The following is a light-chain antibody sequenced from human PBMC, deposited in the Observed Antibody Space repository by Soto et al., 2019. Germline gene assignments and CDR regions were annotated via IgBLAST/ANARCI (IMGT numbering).Light chain of an antibody. CDR3: QQYHSYALT. J-gene: IGKJ4*01. CDR1: QSISNW. Sequence: DIQMTQSPSTLSASVGDRVAITCRASQSISNWLAWYQKKPGKAPKLLIYKASSLESGVPSRFSGSGSGTEFTLTISSLQPDDFATYHCQQYHSYALTFGGGTKVESK. CDR2: KAS. V-gene: IGKV1-5*03.